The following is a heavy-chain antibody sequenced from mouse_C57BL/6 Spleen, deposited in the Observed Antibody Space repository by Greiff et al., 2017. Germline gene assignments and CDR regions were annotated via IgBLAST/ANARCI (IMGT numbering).Heavy chain of an antibody. D-gene: IGHD2-1*01. V-gene: IGHV5-16*01. J-gene: IGHJ3*01. CDR1: GFTFSDYY. Sequence: DVMLVESEGGLVQPGSSMKLSCTASGFTFSDYYMAWVRQVPEKGLEWVANINYDGSSPYYLDSLKSRFIISRANAKNILYLQMSSLKSEDTATDYCAREGGNYAWFAYWGQGTLVTVSA. CDR2: INYDGSSP. CDR3: AREGGNYAWFAY.